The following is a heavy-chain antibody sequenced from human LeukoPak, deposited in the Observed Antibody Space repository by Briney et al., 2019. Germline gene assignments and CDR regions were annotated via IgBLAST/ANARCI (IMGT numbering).Heavy chain of an antibody. CDR2: IYYSGNT. CDR1: GGSISSSSHF. D-gene: IGHD2-2*01. CDR3: ARHANIAVVPAVKAFDY. Sequence: ETLSLTCTVSGGSISSSSHFWGWIRQPPGKGLEWIGSIYYSGNTYYNPSLKSRVTISIDTSKNQFSLKLSSVTAADTAVYYCARHANIAVVPAVKAFDYWGQGTLVTVSS. J-gene: IGHJ4*02. V-gene: IGHV4-39*01.